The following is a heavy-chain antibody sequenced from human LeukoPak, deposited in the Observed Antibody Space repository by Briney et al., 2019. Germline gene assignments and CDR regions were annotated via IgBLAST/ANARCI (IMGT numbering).Heavy chain of an antibody. CDR3: ARGTKTGYTGYDWNY. J-gene: IGHJ4*02. CDR2: IYHSGST. D-gene: IGHD5-12*01. V-gene: IGHV4-38-2*02. Sequence: SETLSLTCTVSGYSISSGYYWGWIRRPPGKGLEWIGSIYHSGSTYYNPSLKSRVTISVDTSSNQFSLMLTSVTAADTAVYYCARGTKTGYTGYDWNYWGQGSLVSVSS. CDR1: GYSISSGYY.